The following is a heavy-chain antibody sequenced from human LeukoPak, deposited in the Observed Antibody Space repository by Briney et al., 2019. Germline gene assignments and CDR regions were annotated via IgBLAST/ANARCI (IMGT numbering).Heavy chain of an antibody. J-gene: IGHJ4*02. Sequence: GGPLRLSCAASGFTFSSYEMNWVRQAPGKGLEWVSYISSSGSTIYYADSVKGRFTISRDNAKNSLYLQMNSLRAEDTAVYYCARLITVGYFDYWGQGTLVTVSS. V-gene: IGHV3-48*03. D-gene: IGHD5-24*01. CDR1: GFTFSSYE. CDR2: ISSSGSTI. CDR3: ARLITVGYFDY.